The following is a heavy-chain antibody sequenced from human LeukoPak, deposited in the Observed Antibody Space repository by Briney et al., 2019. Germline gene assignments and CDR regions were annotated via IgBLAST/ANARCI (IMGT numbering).Heavy chain of an antibody. J-gene: IGHJ4*02. Sequence: GGSLRLSCAASGFTVNSNYMTWVRQAPGKGLEWVSVIYSGGSTYYADSVKGRFTISRDNSKNTLYLQMNSLRAEDTAVYYCARVYGSGSYCDCWGQGTLVTVSS. CDR1: GFTVNSNY. CDR2: IYSGGST. V-gene: IGHV3-53*01. D-gene: IGHD3-10*01. CDR3: ARVYGSGSYCDC.